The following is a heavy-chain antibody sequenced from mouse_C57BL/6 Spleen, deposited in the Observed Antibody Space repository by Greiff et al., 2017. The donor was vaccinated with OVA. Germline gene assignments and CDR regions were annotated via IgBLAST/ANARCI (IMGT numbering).Heavy chain of an antibody. J-gene: IGHJ2*01. CDR3: ARDYYGSSWD. Sequence: VQLQQPGAELVRPGSSVKLSCKASGYTFTSYWMDWVKQRPGQSLEWIGNIYPSDSETHYNQKFKDKATLTVDKSSSTAYMQLSSLTSEDSAVYYCARDYYGSSWDWGQGTTLTVSS. V-gene: IGHV1-61*01. CDR1: GYTFTSYW. D-gene: IGHD1-1*01. CDR2: IYPSDSET.